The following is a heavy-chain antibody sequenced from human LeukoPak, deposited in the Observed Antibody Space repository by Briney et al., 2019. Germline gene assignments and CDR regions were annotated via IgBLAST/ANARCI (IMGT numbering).Heavy chain of an antibody. CDR1: GGSISTSSYY. CDR3: ARDALIEVAGLGEDY. V-gene: IGHV4-39*07. J-gene: IGHJ4*02. CDR2: IYYSGST. Sequence: PSETLSLTCTVSGGSISTSSYYWGWIRQPPGKGLEWIGSIYYSGSTYSNPSLKSRVTISIDTSKNQFSLNLTSVTAADTAVCYCARDALIEVAGLGEDYWGQGTLVTVSS. D-gene: IGHD6-19*01.